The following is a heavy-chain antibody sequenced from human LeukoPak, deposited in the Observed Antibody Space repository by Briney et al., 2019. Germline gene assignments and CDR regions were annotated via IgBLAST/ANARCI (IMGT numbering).Heavy chain of an antibody. Sequence: GGSLRLSCAASGFTFSSYGMHWVRQAPGKGLEWVAVISYDGSNKYYADSVKGRFTISRDNSKNTLYLQMNSLRAEDTAVYYCAKDPSPVVVTTIDYWGQGTLVTVSS. D-gene: IGHD2-21*02. V-gene: IGHV3-30*18. J-gene: IGHJ4*02. CDR3: AKDPSPVVVTTIDY. CDR1: GFTFSSYG. CDR2: ISYDGSNK.